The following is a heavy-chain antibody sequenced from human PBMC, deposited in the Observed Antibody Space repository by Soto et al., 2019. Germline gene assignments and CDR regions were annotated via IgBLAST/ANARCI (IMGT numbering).Heavy chain of an antibody. CDR2: IYYSGST. D-gene: IGHD5-18*01. CDR1: GGSISSYY. J-gene: IGHJ2*01. Sequence: PSETLSLTCTVSGGSISSYYWSWIRQPPGKGLEWIGYIYYSGSTNYNPSLKSRVTISVDTSKNQFSLKLSSVTAADTAVYYCAREWIQLWTRDWYFDLWGRGTLVTVSS. CDR3: AREWIQLWTRDWYFDL. V-gene: IGHV4-59*08.